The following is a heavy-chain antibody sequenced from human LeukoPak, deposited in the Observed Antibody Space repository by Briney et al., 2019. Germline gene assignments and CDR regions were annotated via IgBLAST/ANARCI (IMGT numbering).Heavy chain of an antibody. D-gene: IGHD5-18*01. J-gene: IGHJ5*02. Sequence: HPGGSLRLSCAASGFTFSTYWMSWVRQAPGKGLEWVANIKQDGSEKYYVDSVKGRFTISRDNAKNSLYLQMNSLRAEDTAVYYCARRGIQLWNWFDPWGQGTLVTVSS. CDR3: ARRGIQLWNWFDP. CDR2: IKQDGSEK. V-gene: IGHV3-7*01. CDR1: GFTFSTYW.